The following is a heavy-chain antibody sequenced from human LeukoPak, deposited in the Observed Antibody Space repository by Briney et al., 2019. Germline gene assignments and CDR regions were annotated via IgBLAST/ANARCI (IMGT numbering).Heavy chain of an antibody. Sequence: ASVKVSCKASGGTFSSYAISWVRQAPGQGLEWMGRIIPILGIANYAQKFQGRVTITADKSTSTAYMELSSLRSEDTAVYYCARVDTLRLWFGELSLWGQGTLVTVSS. CDR2: IIPILGIA. CDR3: ARVDTLRLWFGELSL. D-gene: IGHD3-10*01. CDR1: GGTFSSYA. J-gene: IGHJ4*02. V-gene: IGHV1-69*04.